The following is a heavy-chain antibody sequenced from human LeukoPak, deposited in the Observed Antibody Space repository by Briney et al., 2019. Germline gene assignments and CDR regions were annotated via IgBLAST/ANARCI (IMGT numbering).Heavy chain of an antibody. CDR2: INPSGGST. J-gene: IGHJ4*02. CDR1: GYTFTNYY. D-gene: IGHD3-3*01. V-gene: IGHV1-46*01. Sequence: ASVKVSCKASGYTFTNYYMHWVRQAPGQGLEWMVIINPSGGSTSYAQKFQGRVTMTSDTSTSTVYMELSSLRSGDTAVYYCARGTSGYSKTFDYWGQGTLVTVSS. CDR3: ARGTSGYSKTFDY.